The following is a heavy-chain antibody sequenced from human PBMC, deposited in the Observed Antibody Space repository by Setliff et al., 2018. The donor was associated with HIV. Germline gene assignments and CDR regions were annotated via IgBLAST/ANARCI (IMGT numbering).Heavy chain of an antibody. D-gene: IGHD1-26*01. Sequence: ASVKVSCKASGQTFSDYGISWMRQAPGQGFEWLGWINAYNGDTNYAPKFQGRVTMTRDKPTSTAYMELRSLRSDDTAMYYCGRDRGWDRRYFEYWGQGSLVTVSS. CDR3: GRDRGWDRRYFEY. J-gene: IGHJ4*02. CDR2: INAYNGDT. V-gene: IGHV1-18*01. CDR1: GQTFSDYG.